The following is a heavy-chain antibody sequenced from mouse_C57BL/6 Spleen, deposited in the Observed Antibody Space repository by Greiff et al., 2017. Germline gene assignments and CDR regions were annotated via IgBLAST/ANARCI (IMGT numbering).Heavy chain of an antibody. CDR1: GFSFSSYA. Sequence: EVMLVESGEGLVKPGGSLKLSCAASGFSFSSYAMSWVRQTPEKRLEWVAYISSGGDYSYYADTVKGRFTISRDNARNTLYLQMSSLKSEDTAMYYCTRDGNYYGNRAYAMDYWGQGTSVTVSS. CDR3: TRDGNYYGNRAYAMDY. J-gene: IGHJ4*01. V-gene: IGHV5-9-1*02. D-gene: IGHD1-1*01. CDR2: ISSGGDYS.